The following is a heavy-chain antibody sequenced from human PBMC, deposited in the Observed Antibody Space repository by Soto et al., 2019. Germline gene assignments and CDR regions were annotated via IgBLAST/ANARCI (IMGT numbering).Heavy chain of an antibody. V-gene: IGHV3-23*01. CDR3: VKNSGGGRYTNWSFAS. CDR1: GFTFSCCA. J-gene: IGHJ2*01. CDR2: IHGDGDYM. Sequence: EVQLLDSGGGLVQPGGSLRLSCAASGFTFSCCAMSWVRQAPGKGLEWVSTIHGDGDYMQYTDSVKGRFTISRDNSRNTMYLEMDSMRSDNTDVYYCVKNSGGGRYTNWSFASWGRGTLVTVSS. D-gene: IGHD1-26*01.